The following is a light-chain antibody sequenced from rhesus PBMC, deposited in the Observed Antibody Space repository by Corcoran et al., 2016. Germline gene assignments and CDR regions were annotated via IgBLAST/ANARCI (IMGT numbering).Light chain of an antibody. CDR1: QRSSNW. Sequence: DIQMTQSPSSLSASVGDTVTITCRASQRSSNWLAWYQQKPGKAPKLLIYKASSLQSGVPSRVSGSGSGTHFPLTISSLQSEDFATYYCQQYSSSPRTFGQGTKVEIK. CDR2: KAS. J-gene: IGKJ1*01. V-gene: IGKV1-22*01. CDR3: QQYSSSPRT.